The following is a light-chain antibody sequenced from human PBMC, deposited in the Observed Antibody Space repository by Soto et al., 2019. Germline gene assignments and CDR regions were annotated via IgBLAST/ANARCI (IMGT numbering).Light chain of an antibody. CDR1: QSVSSN. CDR3: QPYNTWPKT. V-gene: IGKV3-15*01. Sequence: IEIAQSPTTLSVSPGERATLSCRASQSVSSNLAWYQQKPGQAPRLLIYGASTRATGIPARFSGSGSGTEFTLTISSLQSEDFAAYYGQPYNTWPKTCGQGTKV. J-gene: IGKJ1*01. CDR2: GAS.